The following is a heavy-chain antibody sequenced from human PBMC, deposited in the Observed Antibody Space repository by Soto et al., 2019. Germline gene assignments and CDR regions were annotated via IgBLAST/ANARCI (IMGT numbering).Heavy chain of an antibody. CDR3: AKGNYHYYMDV. CDR2: ISDSGVTT. Sequence: GGSLRLSCAASGFTFSTYAMTWVRQAPGKGLEWVSGISDSGVTTYYADSVKGRFIVSRDNSRNTLFLQMNSLRAEDAAVYYCAKGNYHYYMDVWGKGTTVTVSS. V-gene: IGHV3-23*01. J-gene: IGHJ6*03. CDR1: GFTFSTYA.